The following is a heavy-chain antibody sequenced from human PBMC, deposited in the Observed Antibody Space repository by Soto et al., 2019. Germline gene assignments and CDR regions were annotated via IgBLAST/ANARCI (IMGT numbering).Heavy chain of an antibody. V-gene: IGHV3-30*18. D-gene: IGHD2-21*02. CDR2: ISYDGSNK. J-gene: IGHJ4*02. Sequence: GGSLRLSCAASGFTFSSYGTHWVRQAPGKGLEWVAVISYDGSNKYYADSVKGRFTISRDNSKNTLYLQMNSLRAEDTAVYYCAKDSNIVVVTAIAGYWGQGTLVTVSS. CDR3: AKDSNIVVVTAIAGY. CDR1: GFTFSSYG.